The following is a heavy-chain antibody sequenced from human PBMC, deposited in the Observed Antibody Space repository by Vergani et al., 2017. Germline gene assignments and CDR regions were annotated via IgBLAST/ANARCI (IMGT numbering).Heavy chain of an antibody. CDR2: IWYDGSNK. D-gene: IGHD3-10*01. V-gene: IGHV3-33*01. J-gene: IGHJ1*01. Sequence: QVQLVESEGGVVQPGRSLTLSCVASGFTFSSHGMHWVRQAPGKGLEWVAVIWYDGSNKYYGDSVKGRFTISRDNSKNTLYLQMNSLRVEDTAVYYCTTAWGLYYLHGEYFQYWGRGTLVSVSS. CDR3: TTAWGLYYLHGEYFQY. CDR1: GFTFSSHG.